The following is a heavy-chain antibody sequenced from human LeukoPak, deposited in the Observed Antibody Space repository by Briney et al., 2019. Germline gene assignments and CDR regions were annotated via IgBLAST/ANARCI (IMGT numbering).Heavy chain of an antibody. Sequence: FTSYGISWVXQAPGQGLXWMXXXSAYNGNTKYAQKLQGRVTMTTDTSTSTAYMELRSLRSDDTAVYYCARDLSTIFGVVIYFDYWGQGTLVTVSS. V-gene: IGHV1-18*01. D-gene: IGHD3-3*01. CDR1: FTSYG. CDR3: ARDLSTIFGVVIYFDY. CDR2: XSAYNGNT. J-gene: IGHJ4*02.